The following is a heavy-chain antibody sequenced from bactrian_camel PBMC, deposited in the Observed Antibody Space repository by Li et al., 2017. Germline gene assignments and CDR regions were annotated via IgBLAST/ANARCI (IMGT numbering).Heavy chain of an antibody. Sequence: VQLVESGGGLVQPGGSLKLSCAVSGFTFSRSFMAWVRQAPGKGLEWISGINRDGGSTSYAASVKGRFTISQDNAKNTVHLQMNSLKPEDTAMYYRHTAECYSGSWRLQDYFGQGTQVTVS. CDR2: INRDGGST. D-gene: IGHD3*01. V-gene: IGHV3S42*01. CDR1: GFTFSRSF. J-gene: IGHJ4*01. CDR3: HTAECYSGSWRLQDY.